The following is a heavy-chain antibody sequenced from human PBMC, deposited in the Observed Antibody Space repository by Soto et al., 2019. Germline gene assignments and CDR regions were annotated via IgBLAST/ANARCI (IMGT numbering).Heavy chain of an antibody. CDR3: GSGGLADRLQT. Sequence: XETLSLTCAVYGGSFSGYYWTGIRQPPGKGLEWIGEIGHSGNTNYNPSLKSRVTFSVDTSKNQFSQELSSVTAADTAVYYCGSGGLADRLQTWGQGTLVTVSS. D-gene: IGHD6-6*01. CDR2: IGHSGNT. V-gene: IGHV4-34*01. J-gene: IGHJ1*01. CDR1: GGSFSGYY.